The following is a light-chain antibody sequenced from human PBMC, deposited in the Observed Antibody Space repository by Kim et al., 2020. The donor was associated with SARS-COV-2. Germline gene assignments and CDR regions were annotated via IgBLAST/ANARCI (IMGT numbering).Light chain of an antibody. Sequence: QSVLTQPPSASGTPGQRVTISCSGSSSNIGSKPVSWYQQLPGTAPKVLIYRNDQRPSGVPDRFSGSKSDTSASLAISGLQSEDEADYYCAAWDGSLNGRVFGGGTKVTVL. CDR2: RND. CDR3: AAWDGSLNGRV. V-gene: IGLV1-44*01. J-gene: IGLJ3*02. CDR1: SSNIGSKP.